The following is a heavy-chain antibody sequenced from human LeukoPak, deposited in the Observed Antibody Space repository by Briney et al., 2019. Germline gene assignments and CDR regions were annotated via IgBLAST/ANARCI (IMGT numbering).Heavy chain of an antibody. CDR3: ARGFGSGTSPIDL. CDR1: GRSIRSVY. D-gene: IGHD3-10*01. V-gene: IGHV4-4*07. CDR2: IYATDLT. Sequence: SETLSLTCTVSGRSIRSVYWNWIRQSAGKGLEWIGRIYATDLTNYNPSLKSRVTLSVDMSKNELSLALKSVTAADTAVYYCARGFGSGTSPIDLWGQGALVTVSS. J-gene: IGHJ5*02.